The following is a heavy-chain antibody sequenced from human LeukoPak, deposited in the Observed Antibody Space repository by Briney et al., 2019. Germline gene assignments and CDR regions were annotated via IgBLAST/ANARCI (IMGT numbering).Heavy chain of an antibody. CDR1: GYTLTELS. D-gene: IGHD1-7*01. Sequence: GASVKVSCKVSGYTLTELSMHWVRQAPGKGLEWMGGFDPEDGETIYAQKFQGRVTMTEDTSTDTAYMELSSLRSEDTAVYYCATRDWNYRTFDYWGQGTLVTVSS. CDR2: FDPEDGET. J-gene: IGHJ4*02. CDR3: ATRDWNYRTFDY. V-gene: IGHV1-24*01.